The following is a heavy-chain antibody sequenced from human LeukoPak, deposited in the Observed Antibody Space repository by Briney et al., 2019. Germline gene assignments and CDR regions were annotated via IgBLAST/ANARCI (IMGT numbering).Heavy chain of an antibody. CDR1: GYSFTNYW. CDR3: ARTLGYSSSWYKGNWFDP. Sequence: GESLKISCKGSGYSFTNYWIGWVRQMPGKGLEWMGIIYPGDSDTRYSPSFQGQVTISADKSISTAYLQWSSLKASDTAMYYCARTLGYSSSWYKGNWFDPWGQGTLVTVSS. V-gene: IGHV5-51*01. J-gene: IGHJ5*02. D-gene: IGHD6-13*01. CDR2: IYPGDSDT.